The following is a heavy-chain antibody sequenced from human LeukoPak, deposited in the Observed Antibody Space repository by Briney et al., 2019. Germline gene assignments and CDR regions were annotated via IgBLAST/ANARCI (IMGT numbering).Heavy chain of an antibody. Sequence: HPGGSLRLSCAASGFTFSSYAMSWVRQAPGKGLEWVAVISYDGSNKYYADSVKGRFTISRDNSKNTLYLQMNSLRAEDTAVYYCAKDPTPPLWFGELGTGDYWGQGTLVTVSS. CDR3: AKDPTPPLWFGELGTGDY. CDR2: ISYDGSNK. V-gene: IGHV3-30*18. CDR1: GFTFSSYA. J-gene: IGHJ4*02. D-gene: IGHD3-10*01.